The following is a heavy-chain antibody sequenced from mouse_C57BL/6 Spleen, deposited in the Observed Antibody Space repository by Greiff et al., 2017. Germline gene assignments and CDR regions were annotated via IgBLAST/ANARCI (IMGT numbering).Heavy chain of an antibody. CDR1: GFTFSSYA. D-gene: IGHD3-3*01. CDR2: ISDGGSYT. Sequence: EVQLVESGGGLVKPGGSLKLSCAASGFTFSSYAMSWVRQTPEKRLEWVATISDGGSYTYYPDNVKGRFTISRDNAKNNLYLQMSHLKSEDTAMYYCARETSRPYFDYWGQGTTLTVSS. CDR3: ARETSRPYFDY. V-gene: IGHV5-4*01. J-gene: IGHJ2*01.